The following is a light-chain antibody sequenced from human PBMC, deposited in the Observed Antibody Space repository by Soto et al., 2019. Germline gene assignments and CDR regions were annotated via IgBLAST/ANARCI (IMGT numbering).Light chain of an antibody. CDR3: SSYTSSSTDV. J-gene: IGLJ1*01. Sequence: QSVLTQPASVSGSPGQSIIISCTGTSSDVGGYNFVSWYQQHPGKAPKLIIYEVSYRPSGVSNRFSGSKSGNTASLTISGLQAEDEADYYCSSYTSSSTDVFGTGTKVTV. V-gene: IGLV2-14*01. CDR2: EVS. CDR1: SSDVGGYNF.